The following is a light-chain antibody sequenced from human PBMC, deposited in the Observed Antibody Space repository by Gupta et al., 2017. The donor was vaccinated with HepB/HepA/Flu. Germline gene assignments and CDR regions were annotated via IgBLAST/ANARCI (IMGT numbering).Light chain of an antibody. CDR2: SSS. V-gene: IGKV1-12*01. Sequence: DILTTQSPSSVSASVGDRVTITCRARQGISRWLAWYQQKPGKAPNLLIYSSSRLQSGVPSRFSGSGSGTDFTLTISRRQREDFATYYCEQTNSCPLAFGHATKVQIK. CDR3: EQTNSCPLA. J-gene: IGKJ3*01. CDR1: QGISRW.